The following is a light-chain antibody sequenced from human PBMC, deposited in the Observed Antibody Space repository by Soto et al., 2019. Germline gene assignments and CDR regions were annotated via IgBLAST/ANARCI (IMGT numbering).Light chain of an antibody. J-gene: IGLJ1*01. Sequence: QSVLTQPASVSGSPGQSITISCTGTSSDFGGYNYVSWYQHHPGKAPKLMIYEVSNRPSGVSNRFSGSKSGNTASLTISGLQAEDEADYYCSSYTISSTFVFGTGTKLTVL. V-gene: IGLV2-14*01. CDR3: SSYTISSTFV. CDR2: EVS. CDR1: SSDFGGYNY.